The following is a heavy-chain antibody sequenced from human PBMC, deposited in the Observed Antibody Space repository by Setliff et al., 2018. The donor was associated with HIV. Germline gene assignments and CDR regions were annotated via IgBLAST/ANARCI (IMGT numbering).Heavy chain of an antibody. CDR3: ASEGRPYYDSGRNWFDP. CDR1: GGTFSSYA. J-gene: IGHJ5*02. CDR2: IIPIFGTA. Sequence: SVKVSCKASGGTFSSYAISWVRQAPGQGLEWMGGIIPIFGTANYAQKFQGRVTITADESTSTAYMELSSLRSEDTAVYYCASEGRPYYDSGRNWFDPWGQGTLVTVSS. V-gene: IGHV1-69*13. D-gene: IGHD3-10*01.